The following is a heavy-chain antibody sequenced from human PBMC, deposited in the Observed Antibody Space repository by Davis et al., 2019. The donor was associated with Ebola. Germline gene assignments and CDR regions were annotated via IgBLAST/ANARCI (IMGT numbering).Heavy chain of an antibody. CDR3: ARENGDYDALRQYNWFDP. V-gene: IGHV3-74*01. CDR1: GFTFSNYG. Sequence: GESLKISCAATGFTFSNYGMHWVRQAPGKGLVWVSRSNSDGSSTTYADSVKGRFTISRDNAKNTLYLQMNSLSAEDTAVYYCARENGDYDALRQYNWFDPWGQGTLVTVSS. J-gene: IGHJ5*02. CDR2: SNSDGSST. D-gene: IGHD4-17*01.